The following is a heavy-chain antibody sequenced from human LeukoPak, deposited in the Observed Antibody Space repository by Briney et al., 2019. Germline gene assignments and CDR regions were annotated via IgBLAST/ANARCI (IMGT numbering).Heavy chain of an antibody. CDR2: ISSSGSTI. V-gene: IGHV3-48*04. D-gene: IGHD1-26*01. Sequence: GGSLGLSCAASGFTFSSYWMHWVRQAPGKGLEWVSYISSSGSTIYYADSVKGRFTISRDNAKNSLYLQMNSLRAEDTAVYYCARERGATPEHDAFDIWGQGTMVTVSS. CDR3: ARERGATPEHDAFDI. CDR1: GFTFSSYW. J-gene: IGHJ3*02.